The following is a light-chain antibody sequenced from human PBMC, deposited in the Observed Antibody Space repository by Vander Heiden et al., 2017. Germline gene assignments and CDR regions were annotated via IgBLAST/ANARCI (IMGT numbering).Light chain of an antibody. Sequence: SYELTQPPSVSVSPGQTARITCSGDSLTKKYACWYQQKAGQAPVLVIYEDRKRPPGIPERFSGSSSGTRATLTSSGAQVEEEADYYCYSTDSSGNHRVFGGGTKLTVL. CDR3: YSTDSSGNHRV. V-gene: IGLV3-10*01. J-gene: IGLJ2*01. CDR2: EDR. CDR1: SLTKKY.